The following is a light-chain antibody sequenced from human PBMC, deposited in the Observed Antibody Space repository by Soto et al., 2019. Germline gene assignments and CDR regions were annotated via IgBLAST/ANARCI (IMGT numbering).Light chain of an antibody. CDR3: QQTYTTPRT. J-gene: IGKJ1*01. V-gene: IGKV1-39*01. Sequence: DTPMTQSPSSLSASVGDRISITCRASQTVSTYLNWYQQKAGQAPTLLISATSTLQSGVPSRFSGSGSGTEFTLTITSLHPEDFATYYCQQTYTTPRTFGQGTKVAFK. CDR1: QTVSTY. CDR2: ATS.